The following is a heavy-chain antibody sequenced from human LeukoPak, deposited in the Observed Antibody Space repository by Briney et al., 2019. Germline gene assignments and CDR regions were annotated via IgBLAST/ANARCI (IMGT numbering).Heavy chain of an antibody. CDR1: GGSISSSSYY. CDR2: INHSGST. D-gene: IGHD5-18*01. CDR3: ASGYKRAYYYYGMDV. J-gene: IGHJ6*02. V-gene: IGHV4-39*07. Sequence: SETLSLTCTVSGGSISSSSYYWGWIRQPPGKGLEWIGEINHSGSTNYNPSLKSRVTISVDTSKNQFSLKLSSVTAADTAVYYCASGYKRAYYYYGMDVWGQGTTVTVSS.